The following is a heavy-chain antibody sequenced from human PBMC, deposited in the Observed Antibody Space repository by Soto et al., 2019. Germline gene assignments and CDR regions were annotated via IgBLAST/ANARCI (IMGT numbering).Heavy chain of an antibody. Sequence: ASVNVSCKASGYTFTNDGISWVRQAPGQGLEWMGWISADSGYTNYAQKLQGRVTLTTDPVTNTAYMELRSLRSDDTAVYFCARDPAVSTDPLDYWGQGTLVTVSS. CDR3: ARDPAVSTDPLDY. J-gene: IGHJ4*02. CDR2: ISADSGYT. V-gene: IGHV1-18*01. D-gene: IGHD4-17*01. CDR1: GYTFTNDG.